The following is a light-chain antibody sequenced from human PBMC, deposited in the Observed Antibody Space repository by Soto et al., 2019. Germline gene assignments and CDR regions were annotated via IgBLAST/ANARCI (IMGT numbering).Light chain of an antibody. J-gene: IGKJ1*01. CDR2: LAS. CDR3: QQYGTSSRT. Sequence: DIQMTQSPSTLSASVGDRVTITCRASQSISSWLAWYQQKPGKAPKLLIYLASTLQSGVPARFSGSGSATEFTLSISSLQPDDFATYYCQQYGTSSRTFGQGTKVDVK. V-gene: IGKV1-5*03. CDR1: QSISSW.